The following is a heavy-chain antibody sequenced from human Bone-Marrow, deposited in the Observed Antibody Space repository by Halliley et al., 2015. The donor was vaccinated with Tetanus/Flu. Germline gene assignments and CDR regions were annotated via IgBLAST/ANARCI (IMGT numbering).Heavy chain of an antibody. J-gene: IGHJ6*02. D-gene: IGHD2-8*01. Sequence: GGSIYYADSVKGRFTISRDNSKNTLYLQMDGLRVDDTAVYFCAGSGMGWNEVYANHYYGMDVWGQGTTVTVSS. V-gene: IGHV3-53*01. CDR2: GGSI. CDR3: AGSGMGWNEVYANHYYGMDV.